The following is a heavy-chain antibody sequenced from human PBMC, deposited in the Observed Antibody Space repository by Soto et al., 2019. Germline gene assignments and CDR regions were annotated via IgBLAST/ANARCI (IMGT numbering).Heavy chain of an antibody. J-gene: IGHJ4*02. CDR2: IYYSGST. Sequence: PSETLSLTCTVSGGSISSYYWSWLRQPPGKGLEWIGYIYYSGSTNYNPSLKSRVTISVDTSENQFSLKLSSVTAADTAVYYCARAYGGKCLDFWGQGTLVTVSS. V-gene: IGHV4-59*01. D-gene: IGHD2-15*01. CDR1: GGSISSYY. CDR3: ARAYGGKCLDF.